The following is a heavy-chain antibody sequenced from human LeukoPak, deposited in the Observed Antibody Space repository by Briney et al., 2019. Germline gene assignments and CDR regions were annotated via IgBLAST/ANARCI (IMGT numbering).Heavy chain of an antibody. D-gene: IGHD5-18*01. Sequence: SETLSLTCTVSGGSISSGDYYWSWIRQPPGKGLEWIGYIYYSGSTYYNPSLKSRVTISVDTSKNQFSLKLSSVTAADTAVYYCARYTAMANFDYWGQGTLVTVSS. J-gene: IGHJ4*02. CDR1: GGSISSGDYY. V-gene: IGHV4-30-4*01. CDR3: ARYTAMANFDY. CDR2: IYYSGST.